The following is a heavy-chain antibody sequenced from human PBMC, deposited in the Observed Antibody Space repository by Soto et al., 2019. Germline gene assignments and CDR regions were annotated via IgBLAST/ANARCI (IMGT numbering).Heavy chain of an antibody. J-gene: IGHJ6*02. CDR2: IAYDGNEK. CDR3: GKDVGDYVPYYYGVDV. Sequence: QVQLVESGGGVVQPGTSLRLSCAASGFTFKTHAMHWVRQAPGKGLEWMAVIAYDGNEKFYADSVKGRFTISRDNSNNALYLQINTLRNDDTAVYYCGKDVGDYVPYYYGVDVWGQGTTVTVSS. V-gene: IGHV3-30*18. CDR1: GFTFKTHA. D-gene: IGHD1-26*01.